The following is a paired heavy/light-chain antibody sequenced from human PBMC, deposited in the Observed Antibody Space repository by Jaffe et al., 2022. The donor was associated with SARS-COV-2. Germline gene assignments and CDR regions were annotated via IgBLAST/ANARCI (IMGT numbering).Light chain of an antibody. CDR2: GAS. Sequence: EIVLTQSPGTLSLSPGERATLSCRASQSVSSSYLVWYQQKPGQAPRLLIYGASSRATGIPDRFSGSGSGTDFTLTISRLEPEDFAVYYCQQHGPSRWTFGQGTKVEIK. CDR3: QQHGPSRWT. V-gene: IGKV3-20*01. CDR1: QSVSSSY. J-gene: IGKJ1*01.
Heavy chain of an antibody. V-gene: IGHV3-23*01. Sequence: EVQLLESGGGLVQPGGSLRLSCAASGFTFSTYAMYWVRQAPGMGLEWVSTLGDNGASAYYADSVTGRFTIFRDTSKNTLFLQMNSLRVEDTAIYYCAKVGRDGHSVYYDYWGQGTLVTVSS. CDR3: AKVGRDGHSVYYDY. CDR1: GFTFSTYA. D-gene: IGHD1-26*01. CDR2: LGDNGASA. J-gene: IGHJ4*02.